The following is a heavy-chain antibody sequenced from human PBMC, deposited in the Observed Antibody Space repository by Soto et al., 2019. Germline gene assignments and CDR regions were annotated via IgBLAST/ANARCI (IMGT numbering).Heavy chain of an antibody. CDR3: ATAGRGNSDAPIFDFEY. CDR2: ILPILART. Sequence: QGQLVHPGAELKKPGSSVKVTCKASGGIYSSNAISSVRQAPGQGIEWMGGILPILARTNYAQKFQGRFIITADESTRTAYAERSRLQSEDPAVYYCATAGRGNSDAPIFDFEYWGQGTLVSVSS. D-gene: IGHD5-18*01. V-gene: IGHV1-69*01. CDR1: GGIYSSNA. J-gene: IGHJ4*02.